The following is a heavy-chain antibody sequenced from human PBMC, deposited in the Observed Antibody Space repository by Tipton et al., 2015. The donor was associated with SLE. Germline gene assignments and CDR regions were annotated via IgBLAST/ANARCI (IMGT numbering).Heavy chain of an antibody. D-gene: IGHD3-3*01. Sequence: QLVQSGSELKKPGASVTVSCKASGNTFTSFAFNWVRQAPGQGLEWMGWIHSNTGNPTYAPGFTGRFVFSLDTSVSTAFLQISSLKAEDTAVYYCAYLPSLIGQMDDFDYWGQGTLVTVSS. J-gene: IGHJ4*02. CDR2: IHSNTGNP. CDR1: GNTFTSFA. CDR3: AYLPSLIGQMDDFDY. V-gene: IGHV7-4-1*02.